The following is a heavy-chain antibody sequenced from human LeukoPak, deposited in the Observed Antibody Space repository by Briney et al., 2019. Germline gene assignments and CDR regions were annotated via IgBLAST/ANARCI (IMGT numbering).Heavy chain of an antibody. Sequence: PGGSLRLSCAASGFTFSSYAMSWVRQAPGKGLEWVSAISGSGGSTYYADSVKGRFTISRDNSKNTLYLQMNSLRAEDMAVYYCATATGSVVVVVAATHGSFDYWGQGTLVTVSS. CDR1: GFTFSSYA. D-gene: IGHD2-15*01. V-gene: IGHV3-23*01. CDR2: ISGSGGST. J-gene: IGHJ4*02. CDR3: ATATGSVVVVVAATHGSFDY.